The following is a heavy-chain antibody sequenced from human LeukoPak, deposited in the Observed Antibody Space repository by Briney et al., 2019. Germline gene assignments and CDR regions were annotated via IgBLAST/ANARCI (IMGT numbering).Heavy chain of an antibody. Sequence: SETLSLTCTVSGGSISSSSYYWGWIRQPPGKGLEWIGSIYYSGSTYYNPSLKSRVTISVDTSKNQFSLKLSSVTAADTAVYYCARDGSGYYYYYFDYWGQGTLVTVSS. CDR3: ARDGSGYYYYYFDY. CDR1: GGSISSSSYY. J-gene: IGHJ4*02. CDR2: IYYSGST. D-gene: IGHD3-22*01. V-gene: IGHV4-39*07.